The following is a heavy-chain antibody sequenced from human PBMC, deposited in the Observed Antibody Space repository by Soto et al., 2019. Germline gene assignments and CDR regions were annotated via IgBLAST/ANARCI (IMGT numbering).Heavy chain of an antibody. CDR3: AKAGYLLGVVVAATDTKYDY. V-gene: IGHV3-23*01. D-gene: IGHD2-15*01. Sequence: EVQLLESGGGLVQPGGSLRLSCAASGFTFSSYAMSWVRQAPGKGLEWVSTISGSGGSTYYADSVKGRFTISRDNSKHTLYLQMNSLRAEDTAVYYCAKAGYLLGVVVAATDTKYDYWGQGTLVSVSS. J-gene: IGHJ4*02. CDR1: GFTFSSYA. CDR2: ISGSGGST.